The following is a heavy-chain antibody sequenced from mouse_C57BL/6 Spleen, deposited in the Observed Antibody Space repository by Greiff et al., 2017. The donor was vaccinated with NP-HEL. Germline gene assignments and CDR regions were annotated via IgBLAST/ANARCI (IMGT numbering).Heavy chain of an antibody. CDR1: GYTFTSYW. V-gene: IGHV1-50*01. D-gene: IGHD1-1*01. J-gene: IGHJ3*01. CDR3: ARSEITTVVAKGFAY. CDR2: IDPSDSYT. Sequence: QVQLQQPGAELVKPGASVKLSCKASGYTFTSYWMQWVKQRPGQGLEWIGEIDPSDSYTNYNQKFKGKATLTVDTSSSTAYMQLSSLTSEDSAVYYCARSEITTVVAKGFAYWGQGTLVTVSA.